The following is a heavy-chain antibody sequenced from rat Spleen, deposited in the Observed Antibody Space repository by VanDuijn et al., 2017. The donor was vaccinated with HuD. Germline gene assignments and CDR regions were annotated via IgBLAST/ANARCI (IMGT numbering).Heavy chain of an antibody. CDR1: GFTFSYYW. J-gene: IGHJ2*01. Sequence: EVQLVESGGGLVQPGRSLKLSCVASGFTFSYYWMTWIRQVPGKGLEWVASITNASGRTYYRDSVKGRFTISRDNAKSTLSLQMNILRSEDTATYYCTTDTFYDGTYYPGGFDYWGQGVMVTVSS. V-gene: IGHV5-31*01. D-gene: IGHD1-12*02. CDR3: TTDTFYDGTYYPGGFDY. CDR2: ITNASGRT.